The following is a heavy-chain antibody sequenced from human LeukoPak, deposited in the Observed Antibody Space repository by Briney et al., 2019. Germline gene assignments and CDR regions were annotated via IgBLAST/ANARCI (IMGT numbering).Heavy chain of an antibody. CDR1: GGSISSSSYY. CDR2: IYYSGST. J-gene: IGHJ5*02. CDR3: AREGSRGGGFSSWLDP. D-gene: IGHD2-15*01. Sequence: SETLSLTCTVSGGSISSSSYYWGWIRQPPGKGLEWIGSIYYSGSTYYNPSLKSRVTISVDTSKNQFSLKLSSVTAADTAMYYCAREGSRGGGFSSWLDPWGQGTLVTVSS. V-gene: IGHV4-39*02.